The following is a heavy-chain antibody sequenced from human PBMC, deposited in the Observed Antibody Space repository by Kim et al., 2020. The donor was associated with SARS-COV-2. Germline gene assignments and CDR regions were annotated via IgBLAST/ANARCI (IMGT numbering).Heavy chain of an antibody. CDR1: GFTFSSYG. V-gene: IGHV3-30*18. CDR2: ISYDGSNK. D-gene: IGHD2-15*01. CDR3: AKAGRDYYYMDV. Sequence: GGSLRLSCAASGFTFSSYGMHWVRQAPGKGLEWVAVISYDGSNKYYADSVKGRFTISRDNSKNTLYLQMNSLRAEDTAVYYCAKAGRDYYYMDVWGKGTTVTVSS. J-gene: IGHJ6*03.